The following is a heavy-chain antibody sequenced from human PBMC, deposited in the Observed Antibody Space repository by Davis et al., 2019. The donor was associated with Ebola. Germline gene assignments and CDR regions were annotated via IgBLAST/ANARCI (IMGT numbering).Heavy chain of an antibody. CDR2: ISGSGGST. CDR1: GFTFSSYA. V-gene: IGHV3-23*01. CDR3: ARDPTTYYDILTSPYFDC. D-gene: IGHD3-9*01. J-gene: IGHJ4*02. Sequence: GESLKISCAASGFTFSSYAMSWVRQAPGKGLEWVSAISGSGGSTYYADSVKGRFTISRDNSKNTLYLQMNSLRAEDTAVYYCARDPTTYYDILTSPYFDCWGQGTLVTVSS.